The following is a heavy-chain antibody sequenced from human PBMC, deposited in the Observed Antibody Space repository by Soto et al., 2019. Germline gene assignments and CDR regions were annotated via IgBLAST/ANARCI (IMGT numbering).Heavy chain of an antibody. Sequence: SETLSLTCTVSGGSISSYYWSWIRQPPGKGLEWIGYIYYSGSTNYNPSLKSRVTISVDTSKNQFSLKLSSVTAADTAVYYCARLATVTYIDYWGQGTLVTVS. V-gene: IGHV4-59*08. CDR1: GGSISSYY. CDR2: IYYSGST. J-gene: IGHJ4*02. D-gene: IGHD4-17*01. CDR3: ARLATVTYIDY.